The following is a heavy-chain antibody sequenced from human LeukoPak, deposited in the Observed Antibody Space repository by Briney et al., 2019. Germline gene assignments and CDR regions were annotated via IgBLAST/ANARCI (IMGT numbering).Heavy chain of an antibody. Sequence: SETLSLTCTVSGGSISSGDYYWSWIRQPPGKGLEWIGYIYYSGSTYYNPSLKSRVTISVDTSKNQFSLKLSSVTAADTAVYYCASRKYQLLWAYYYYGMDVWGQGTTVTVSS. CDR2: IYYSGST. D-gene: IGHD2-2*01. CDR1: GGSISSGDYY. CDR3: ASRKYQLLWAYYYYGMDV. J-gene: IGHJ6*02. V-gene: IGHV4-30-4*01.